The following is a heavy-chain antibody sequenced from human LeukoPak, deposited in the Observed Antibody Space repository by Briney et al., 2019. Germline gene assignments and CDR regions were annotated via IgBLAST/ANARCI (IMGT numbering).Heavy chain of an antibody. J-gene: IGHJ4*02. CDR2: INQDGSEK. CDR3: ARGTPPYSYGSSDYHYAHFDY. CDR1: EFIFDNYR. D-gene: IGHD3-22*01. V-gene: IGHV3-7*04. Sequence: PGGSLRLSCAASEFIFDNYRMNWVRQAPGKGLEWVANINQDGSEKYYVESLKGRFTISRDNAKNSLYLQMNSLRAEDTAVYYCARGTPPYSYGSSDYHYAHFDYWGQGTLVTVSS.